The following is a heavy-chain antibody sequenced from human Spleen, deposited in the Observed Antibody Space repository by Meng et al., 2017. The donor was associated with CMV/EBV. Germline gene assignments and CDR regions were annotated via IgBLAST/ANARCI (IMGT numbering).Heavy chain of an antibody. D-gene: IGHD4-17*01. J-gene: IGHJ4*02. CDR3: ARSPSVTPFDY. CDR2: DYYSGRT. V-gene: IGHV4-39*01. Sequence: CPFSGDSLSSSNSSWGWIRQPPGKGLEWIATDYYSGRTYYNPSLKSRLTISIDTSKNQYSLKLSSVTAADTAVYYCARSPSVTPFDYWGQGTLVTVSS. CDR1: GDSLSSSNSS.